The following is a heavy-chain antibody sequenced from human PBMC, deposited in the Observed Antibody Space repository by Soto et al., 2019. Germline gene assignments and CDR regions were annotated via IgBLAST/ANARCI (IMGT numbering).Heavy chain of an antibody. D-gene: IGHD3-9*01. CDR3: ARADPYDIVTGRAPAKNMDV. Sequence: QVQLQQWGAGLLKPSETLSLTCAVYGGSFSGYYWSWIRQPPGKGLEWMGEINHSGSTNYNPSLKSRVTISVDTSKNQFSLKLSSVTAADTAVYYCARADPYDIVTGRAPAKNMDVWGQGTTVTVSS. CDR2: INHSGST. J-gene: IGHJ6*02. V-gene: IGHV4-34*01. CDR1: GGSFSGYY.